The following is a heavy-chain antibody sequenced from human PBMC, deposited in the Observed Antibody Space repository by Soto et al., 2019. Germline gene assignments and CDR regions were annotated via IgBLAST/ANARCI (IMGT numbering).Heavy chain of an antibody. Sequence: GGSLRLSCAASGFTFSSYGMHWVRQAPGKGLEWMAVISYDGSNKYYADSVKGRFTISRDNSKNTLYLQMNSLRAEDTAVYYCAKDLYSSSWYYYYYGMDVWGQGTTVTV. J-gene: IGHJ6*02. V-gene: IGHV3-30*18. CDR1: GFTFSSYG. CDR3: AKDLYSSSWYYYYYGMDV. CDR2: ISYDGSNK. D-gene: IGHD6-13*01.